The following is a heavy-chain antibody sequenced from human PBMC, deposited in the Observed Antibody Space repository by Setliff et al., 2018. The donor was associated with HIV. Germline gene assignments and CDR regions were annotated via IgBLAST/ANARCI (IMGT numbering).Heavy chain of an antibody. Sequence: GASVKVSCKASGYKFTSYYIHWVRQAPGQGLEWMGIINPSIVSTTYAEKFQGRVAMTRDTSKNQFSLRLTSLTAADTAIYYCARSTVGAGASFPWGRGILVTVS. CDR2: INPSIVST. CDR1: GYKFTSYY. CDR3: ARSTVGAGASFP. V-gene: IGHV1-46*01. J-gene: IGHJ5*02. D-gene: IGHD1-26*01.